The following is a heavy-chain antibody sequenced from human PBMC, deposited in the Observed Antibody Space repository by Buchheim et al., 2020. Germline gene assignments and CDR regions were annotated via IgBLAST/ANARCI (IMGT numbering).Heavy chain of an antibody. CDR3: ARGQASIAARRGVRLWFDP. CDR2: MNPNSGNT. J-gene: IGHJ5*02. V-gene: IGHV1-8*01. CDR1: GYTFTSYD. D-gene: IGHD6-6*01. Sequence: QVQLVQSGAEVKKPGASVKVSCKASGYTFTSYDINWVRQATGQGLEWMGWMNPNSGNTGYAQKFQGRVTMTRNTSISTAYMELGSLRSENTAVYYCARGQASIAARRGVRLWFDPWGQGTL.